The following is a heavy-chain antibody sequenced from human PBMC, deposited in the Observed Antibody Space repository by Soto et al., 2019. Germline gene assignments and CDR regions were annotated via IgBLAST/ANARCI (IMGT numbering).Heavy chain of an antibody. V-gene: IGHV1-18*01. J-gene: IGHJ6*02. D-gene: IGHD2-2*01. CDR2: ISAYNGNT. CDR1: GYTFTSYG. Sequence: VQLVQSGAEVKKPGASVKVSCKASGYTFTSYGISWVRQAPGQGLEWMGWISAYNGNTNYAQKLQGRVTMTTDTSTSTAYMELRSLRSDDTAVYYCARVCSSTSCYWSYYYYGMDVWGQGTTVTVSS. CDR3: ARVCSSTSCYWSYYYYGMDV.